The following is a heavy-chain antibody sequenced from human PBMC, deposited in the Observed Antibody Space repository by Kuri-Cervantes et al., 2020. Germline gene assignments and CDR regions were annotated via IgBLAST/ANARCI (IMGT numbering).Heavy chain of an antibody. V-gene: IGHV3-15*01. CDR1: GFSFSDHA. D-gene: IGHD2-2*01. J-gene: IGHJ6*04. CDR3: AKSISTWPLDV. Sequence: GGSLRLSCAASGFSFSDHATHWVRQAPGKGLEWVGRIKSKTDGGTTDYAAPVKGRFTISRDDSKNTLYLQMNSLRPNDTGVYYCAKSISTWPLDVWGKGTTVTVSS. CDR2: IKSKTDGGTT.